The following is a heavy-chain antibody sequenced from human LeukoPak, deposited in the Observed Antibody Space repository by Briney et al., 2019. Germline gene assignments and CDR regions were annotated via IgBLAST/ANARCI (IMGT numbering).Heavy chain of an antibody. CDR1: GFTFSSYS. CDR3: ARDRYDSSGYYSLSDY. D-gene: IGHD3-22*01. CDR2: ISSSSSYI. Sequence: GGSLRLSCAASGFTFSSYSMNWVRQAPGKGLEWVSFISSSSSYIYYADSVKGRFTISRDNAKNSLYLQMNSLRAEDTAVYYCARDRYDSSGYYSLSDYWGQGTLVTVSS. J-gene: IGHJ4*02. V-gene: IGHV3-21*01.